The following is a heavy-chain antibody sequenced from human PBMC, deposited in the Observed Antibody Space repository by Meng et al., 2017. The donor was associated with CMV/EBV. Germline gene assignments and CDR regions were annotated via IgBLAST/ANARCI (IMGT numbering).Heavy chain of an antibody. V-gene: IGHV4-38-2*02. CDR3: AREDIVVVPALPTGFDP. Sequence: SETLSLTCTVSGYSISSGYYWGWIRQPPGKGLEWIGSIYHSGSTYYNPSLKSRVTISVDTSKNQFSLKLSSVTAADTAVYYCAREDIVVVPALPTGFDPWGQGTLVTVSS. J-gene: IGHJ5*02. D-gene: IGHD2-2*01. CDR2: IYHSGST. CDR1: GYSISSGYY.